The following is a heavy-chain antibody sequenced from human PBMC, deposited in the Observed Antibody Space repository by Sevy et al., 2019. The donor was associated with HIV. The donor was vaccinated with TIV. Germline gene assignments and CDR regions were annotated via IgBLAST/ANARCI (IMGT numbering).Heavy chain of an antibody. V-gene: IGHV3-21*01. CDR3: ARDIAARSPYYFDY. CDR1: GFTFSSYS. CDR2: ISSSSSYI. D-gene: IGHD6-6*01. Sequence: GESLKISCAASGFTFSSYSMNWVRQAPGKGLEWVASISSSSSYIYYAESVKGRFTRSRDNAKKSLYLQMNSLRAEDTAVYYCARDIAARSPYYFDYWGQGTLVTVSS. J-gene: IGHJ4*02.